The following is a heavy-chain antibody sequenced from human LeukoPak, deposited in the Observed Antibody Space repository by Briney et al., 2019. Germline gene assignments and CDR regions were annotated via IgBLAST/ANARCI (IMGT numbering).Heavy chain of an antibody. J-gene: IGHJ4*02. Sequence: PGGSLRLSCAASGFTCSSYAMSWVRQAPGKGLEWFSVIYTGGNTYYADSVKGRFAISRDNSKNTLYLQMNSLRAEDTAVYYCAGSDSLGSGSPLWGQGTLVTVSS. D-gene: IGHD3-10*01. CDR3: AGSDSLGSGSPL. CDR2: IYTGGNT. CDR1: GFTCSSYA. V-gene: IGHV3-66*01.